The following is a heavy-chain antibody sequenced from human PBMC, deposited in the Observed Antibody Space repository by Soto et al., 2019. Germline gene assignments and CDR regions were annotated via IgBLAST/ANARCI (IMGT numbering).Heavy chain of an antibody. CDR3: ARDSHSRYDYFDY. J-gene: IGHJ4*02. V-gene: IGHV3-21*01. CDR2: ISSSSSYI. D-gene: IGHD5-12*01. Sequence: PGGSLRLSCAASGFTLSSYSMNWVRQAPGKGLEWVSSISSSSSYIYYADSVKGRFTISRDNAKNSLYLQMNSLRAEDMAVYYCARDSHSRYDYFDYRGQRTLVTVSS. CDR1: GFTLSSYS.